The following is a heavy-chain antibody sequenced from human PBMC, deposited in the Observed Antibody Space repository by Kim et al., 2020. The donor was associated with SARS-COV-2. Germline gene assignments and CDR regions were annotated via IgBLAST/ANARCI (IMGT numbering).Heavy chain of an antibody. CDR2: IFYSGGT. Sequence: SETLSLTCTVSGGSISSDDYYWSWIRQPPGKGLEWIGYIFYSGGTRYNPSLKSRVTISVDTSKNQFSLNLSSVTAADTAVYYCVIVWGSISSRSCFDPWG. CDR1: GGSISSDDYY. J-gene: IGHJ5*02. D-gene: IGHD6-13*01. CDR3: VIVWGSISSRSCFDP. V-gene: IGHV4-30-4*01.